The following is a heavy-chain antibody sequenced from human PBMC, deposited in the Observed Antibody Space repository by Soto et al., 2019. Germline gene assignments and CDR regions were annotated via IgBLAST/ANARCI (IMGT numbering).Heavy chain of an antibody. D-gene: IGHD3-22*01. CDR1: GFTFTSSA. Sequence: SVKVSCKASGFTFTSSAMQWVRQARGQRLEWIGWIVVGSGNTNYAQKFQERVTITRDMSTSTAYMELSSLRSEDTAVYYCAADPYYYDSSGYYSFDYWGQGTLVTVSS. V-gene: IGHV1-58*02. CDR3: AADPYYYDSSGYYSFDY. CDR2: IVVGSGNT. J-gene: IGHJ4*02.